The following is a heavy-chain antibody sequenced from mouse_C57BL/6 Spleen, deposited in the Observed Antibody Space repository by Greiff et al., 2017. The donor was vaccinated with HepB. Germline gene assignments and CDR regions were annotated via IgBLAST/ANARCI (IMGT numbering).Heavy chain of an antibody. D-gene: IGHD1-1*01. J-gene: IGHJ2*01. CDR3: ARESTTVAPDY. CDR1: GYAFSSYW. V-gene: IGHV1-80*01. CDR2: IYPGDGDT. Sequence: LEESGAELVKPGASVKISCKASGYAFSSYWMNWVKQRPGKGLEWIGQIYPGDGDTNYNGKFKGKATLTADKSSSTAYMQLSSLTSEDSAVYFCARESTTVAPDYWGQGTTLTVSS.